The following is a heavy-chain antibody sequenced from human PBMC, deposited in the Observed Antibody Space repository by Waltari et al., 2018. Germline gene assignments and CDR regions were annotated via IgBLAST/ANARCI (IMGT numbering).Heavy chain of an antibody. Sequence: QLQLQESGPGLVKPSGTLSLTCAVSGDSMSSTDWWSWVRQSPGKGLVWIGQVQRSGRTNYNPSFASRVTISIDTSTNQFSLKVTSATAADTAVYFCARDRGRGIYLDSWGQGTLVTVSP. CDR2: VQRSGRT. J-gene: IGHJ4*02. V-gene: IGHV4-4*02. CDR1: GDSMSSTDW. D-gene: IGHD2-15*01. CDR3: ARDRGRGIYLDS.